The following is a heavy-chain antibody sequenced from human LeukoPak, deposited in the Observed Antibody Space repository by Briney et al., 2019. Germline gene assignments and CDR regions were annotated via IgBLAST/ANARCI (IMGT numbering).Heavy chain of an antibody. CDR2: ISDSSSYL. Sequence: GGSLRLSCAASGFTFSRFGMNWVRQAPGKGLEWVSSISDSSSYLYEADSVKGRFTISRDNAKNSLYLQMNSLRAEDTAVYYCARDAVDTSGYSDWYFDLWGRSTLVTVSS. D-gene: IGHD3-22*01. CDR3: ARDAVDTSGYSDWYFDL. CDR1: GFTFSRFG. V-gene: IGHV3-21*06. J-gene: IGHJ2*01.